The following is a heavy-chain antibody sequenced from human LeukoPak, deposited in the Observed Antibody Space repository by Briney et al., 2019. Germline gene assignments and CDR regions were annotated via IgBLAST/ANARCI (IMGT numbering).Heavy chain of an antibody. Sequence: GESLKISFKGSGXTFTSYWIGWVRQMPGKGLEWMGIIYPGDSETRYSPSFQGQATISADKSISTAYLQWGSLKASDTAMYYCARFYCSSSSCYRDYYYGMDVWGQGTTVTV. CDR2: IYPGDSET. CDR1: GXTFTSYW. V-gene: IGHV5-51*01. J-gene: IGHJ6*02. D-gene: IGHD2-2*02. CDR3: ARFYCSSSSCYRDYYYGMDV.